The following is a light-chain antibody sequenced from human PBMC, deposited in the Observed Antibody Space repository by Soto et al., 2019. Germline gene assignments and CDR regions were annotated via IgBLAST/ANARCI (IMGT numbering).Light chain of an antibody. Sequence: QSALTQPPSASGSPGQSVTISCTGASSDVGGYSYVSWYQQHPGKAPKLMIYEVSKRPSGVPDRFSGSKSGNTASLTVSGLQAEDEADYYCSSYGGSNNLVFGGGTKLNVL. CDR3: SSYGGSNNLV. CDR2: EVS. CDR1: SSDVGGYSY. V-gene: IGLV2-8*01. J-gene: IGLJ2*01.